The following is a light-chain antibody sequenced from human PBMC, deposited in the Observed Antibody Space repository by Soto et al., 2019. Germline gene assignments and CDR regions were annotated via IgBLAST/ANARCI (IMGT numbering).Light chain of an antibody. CDR3: CSSAPESTYV. V-gene: IGLV2-23*01. CDR2: KGT. J-gene: IGLJ1*01. Sequence: QSVLAQPASLSGSPGQSITISCTGTIDDVGAYNSVSWYQQLPHKAPQVILYKGTQRPSGVSSRFSGSTSGNAASLTISGLQADDEADYFCCSSAPESTYVFGTGTKVTVL. CDR1: IDDVGAYNS.